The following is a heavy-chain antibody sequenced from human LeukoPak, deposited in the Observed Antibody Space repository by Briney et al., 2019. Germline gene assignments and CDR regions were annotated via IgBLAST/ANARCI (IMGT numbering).Heavy chain of an antibody. D-gene: IGHD3-22*01. CDR2: ISSGSGTI. CDR3: ARDRPYYDSGEL. CDR1: GFTFSSYS. V-gene: IGHV3-48*04. J-gene: IGHJ4*02. Sequence: GGSLRLSCAASGFTFSSYSMNWVRQAPGKGLEYVSYISSGSGTIYYADSVKGRFTISRDNAKNSLYLQMNSLRAEDTAAYYCARDRPYYDSGELWGQGTLVTVSS.